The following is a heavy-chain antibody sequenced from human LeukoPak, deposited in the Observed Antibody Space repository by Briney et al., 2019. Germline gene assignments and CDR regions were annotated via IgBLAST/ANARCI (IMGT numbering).Heavy chain of an antibody. V-gene: IGHV3-74*01. CDR2: INSDGSST. Sequence: GGSLRLSCAASGFTFSSYWMHWVRQAPGKGLVWVSHINSDGSSTSYADSVKGRFTISRDNAKSTLYLQMNSLRAEDTAVYYCARDLGRGSYPLYYFDYWGQGTLVTVSS. D-gene: IGHD3-16*01. CDR1: GFTFSSYW. J-gene: IGHJ4*02. CDR3: ARDLGRGSYPLYYFDY.